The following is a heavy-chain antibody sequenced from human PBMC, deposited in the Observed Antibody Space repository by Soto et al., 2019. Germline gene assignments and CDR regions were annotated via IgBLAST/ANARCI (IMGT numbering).Heavy chain of an antibody. Sequence: GRSLRLSCAPSGFTFSSYWMHWVRQTPGMGLEWLSRINTDGTSAKYADSVRGRFSMSRDNADSTLYLQMNSLRDGDTGVYYCVRELIPVLGSIRCFDPWGHGTLVTVSS. CDR3: VRELIPVLGSIRCFDP. V-gene: IGHV3-74*01. CDR1: GFTFSSYW. D-gene: IGHD2-2*01. CDR2: INTDGTSA. J-gene: IGHJ5*02.